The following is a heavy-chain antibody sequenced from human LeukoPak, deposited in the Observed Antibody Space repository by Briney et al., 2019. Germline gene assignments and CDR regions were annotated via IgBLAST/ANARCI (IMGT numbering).Heavy chain of an antibody. CDR2: ISYDGSNK. Sequence: RSLRLSCAASGFTFSSYAMHWVRQAPGKGLEWVAVISYDGSNKYYADSVKGRFTISRDNSKNTLYLQMNSLRAEDTAVYYCARDTSSGWPFDYWGQGTLVTVFS. CDR1: GFTFSSYA. D-gene: IGHD6-19*01. CDR3: ARDTSSGWPFDY. V-gene: IGHV3-30-3*01. J-gene: IGHJ4*02.